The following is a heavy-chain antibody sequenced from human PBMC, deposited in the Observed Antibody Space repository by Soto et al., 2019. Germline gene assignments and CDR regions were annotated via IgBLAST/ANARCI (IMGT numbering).Heavy chain of an antibody. Sequence: SETLSLTCTVSGGSISSYYCSWIRQPPGKGLEWIGYIYYSGSTNYNPSLKSRVTISVDTSKNQFSLKLSSVTAADTAVYYCARVTTNYYYGMDVWGQGTTVTSP. D-gene: IGHD4-17*01. CDR2: IYYSGST. J-gene: IGHJ6*02. V-gene: IGHV4-59*01. CDR3: ARVTTNYYYGMDV. CDR1: GGSISSYY.